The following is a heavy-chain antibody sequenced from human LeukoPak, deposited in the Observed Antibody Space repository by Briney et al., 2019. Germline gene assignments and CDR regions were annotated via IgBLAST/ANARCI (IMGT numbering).Heavy chain of an antibody. CDR1: AGSIRSGSYY. J-gene: IGHJ4*02. Sequence: SETLSLTCTVSAGSIRSGSYYWTWIRQHPGKGLEWIGYIYYSGTTYSNPSLKSRLTMSIDTSLNQFSLNLNSVTAADTAVYYCVPEDYFDYWGQGTLVTVSS. CDR3: VPEDYFDY. D-gene: IGHD1-14*01. V-gene: IGHV4-31*03. CDR2: IYYSGTT.